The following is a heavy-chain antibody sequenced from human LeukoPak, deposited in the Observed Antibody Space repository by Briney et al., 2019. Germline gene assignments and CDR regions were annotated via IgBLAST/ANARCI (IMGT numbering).Heavy chain of an antibody. V-gene: IGHV3-7*01. D-gene: IGHD3-10*01. CDR2: IKQDGSEK. Sequence: GGSLRLSCAASGFTFSTFAMIWVRQPPGKGLEWVANIKQDGSEKYYVDSVKGRFTISRDNAKNSLYLQMNSLRAEDTAVYYCVISGGYFDYWGQGTLVTVSS. CDR1: GFTFSTFA. CDR3: VISGGYFDY. J-gene: IGHJ4*02.